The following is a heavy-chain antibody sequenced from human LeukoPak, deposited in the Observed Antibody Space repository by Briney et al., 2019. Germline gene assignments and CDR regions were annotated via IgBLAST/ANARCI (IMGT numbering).Heavy chain of an antibody. D-gene: IGHD3-16*02. CDR1: GGSISSGGYY. Sequence: SSQTLSLTCTVSGGSISSGGYYWSWIRQHPGKGLEWIGYIYYSGSTYYNPSLKSRVTISVDTSKNQFSLKLSSVTAADTAVYYCARARYNNQSKYRNTYQTFDYWGQGTLVTVSS. V-gene: IGHV4-31*03. CDR2: IYYSGST. J-gene: IGHJ4*02. CDR3: ARARYNNQSKYRNTYQTFDY.